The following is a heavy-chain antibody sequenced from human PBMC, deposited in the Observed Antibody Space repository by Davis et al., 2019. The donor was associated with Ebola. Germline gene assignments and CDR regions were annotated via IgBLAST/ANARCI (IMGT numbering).Heavy chain of an antibody. V-gene: IGHV4-59*01. CDR1: GDSNNNFY. D-gene: IGHD1-26*01. CDR2: IHYSGST. Sequence: SETLSLTCSVSGDSNNNFYWSWIRHPPGKALEWIGYIHYSGSTNYNPSLKSRVTISLDTSKTQFSLRLTSVTAADTAVYYCARLYSGSAPLDYWGQGTLVTVSS. CDR3: ARLYSGSAPLDY. J-gene: IGHJ4*02.